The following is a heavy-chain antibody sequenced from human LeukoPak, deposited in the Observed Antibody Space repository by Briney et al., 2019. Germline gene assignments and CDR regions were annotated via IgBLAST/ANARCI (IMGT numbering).Heavy chain of an antibody. V-gene: IGHV1-69*06. D-gene: IGHD4/OR15-4a*01. CDR1: GGTFSSYA. J-gene: IGHJ5*02. Sequence: ASVKVSRKASGGTFSSYAISWVRQAPGQGLEWMGGIIPIFGTANYAQKFQGRVTITADKSTSTACMELSSLRSEDTAVYFCARDTSEGDYAWWFDPWGQGTLVTVAS. CDR2: IIPIFGTA. CDR3: ARDTSEGDYAWWFDP.